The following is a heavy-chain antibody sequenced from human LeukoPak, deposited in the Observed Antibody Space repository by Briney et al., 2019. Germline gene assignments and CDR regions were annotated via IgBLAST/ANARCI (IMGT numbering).Heavy chain of an antibody. CDR2: IIPIFGTA. CDR1: GGTFSSYA. V-gene: IGHV1-69*05. J-gene: IGHJ4*02. D-gene: IGHD1-26*01. Sequence: SVKVSCKASGGTFSSYAISWVRQAPGQGLEWMGGIIPIFGTANYAQKLQGRVTMTTDTSTSTAYMELRSLRSDDTAVYYCARENVGATRYWGQGTLVTVSS. CDR3: ARENVGATRY.